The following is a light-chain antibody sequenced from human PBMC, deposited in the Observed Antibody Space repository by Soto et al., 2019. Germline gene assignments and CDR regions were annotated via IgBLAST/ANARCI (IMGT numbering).Light chain of an antibody. CDR1: QAISNY. J-gene: IGKJ3*01. CDR2: AAS. V-gene: IGKV1-27*01. Sequence: DIQMTQSPSSLSSSLGDRVTITCRASQAISNYLAGWQQKPGEVPRLLIYAASTLQSGVLPGFISSRDGTDFFPPTISRQHEEVSTFYCHKHNGNPPHVFGPGTKVDIK. CDR3: HKHNGNPPHV.